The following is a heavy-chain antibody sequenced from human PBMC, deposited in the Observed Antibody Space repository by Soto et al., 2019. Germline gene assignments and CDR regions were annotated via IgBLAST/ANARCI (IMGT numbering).Heavy chain of an antibody. V-gene: IGHV1-2*02. Sequence: ASVKVSCKASGYTFSAYYTHWVRQAPGQGLEWMGWMNPKSGGTYFAQKFQGRVTMTRDTSISTAYLELSRLRSDDTAVYYCARGGTTSLDYWGQGTQVTVSS. J-gene: IGHJ4*02. CDR3: ARGGTTSLDY. D-gene: IGHD1-1*01. CDR2: MNPKSGGT. CDR1: GYTFSAYY.